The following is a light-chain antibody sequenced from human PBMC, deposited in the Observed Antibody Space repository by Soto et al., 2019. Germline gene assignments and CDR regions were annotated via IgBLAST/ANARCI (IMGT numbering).Light chain of an antibody. Sequence: DIQMTQSPSTLSASVGDRVSITCRASQSISRQLAWYQQKPGKAPNLLIYQASNLETGVPSRFTGSGSGTEFTLIISSLQPDDLATYECLQYQSYWTFGQGTKVEVK. CDR1: QSISRQ. V-gene: IGKV1-5*03. CDR3: LQYQSYWT. J-gene: IGKJ1*01. CDR2: QAS.